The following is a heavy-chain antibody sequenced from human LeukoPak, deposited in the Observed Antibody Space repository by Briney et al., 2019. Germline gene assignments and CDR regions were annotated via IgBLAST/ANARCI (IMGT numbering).Heavy chain of an antibody. Sequence: GGSLRLSCAASGFTFSSYGMHWVRQAPGKGLEWVAFIRYDGSNKYYADSVKGRFTISRDNSKNTLYLQMNSLRVADTALYFCARENIFDFWGQGTLVTVSS. CDR3: ARENIFDF. J-gene: IGHJ4*01. D-gene: IGHD2/OR15-2a*01. CDR1: GFTFSSYG. CDR2: IRYDGSNK. V-gene: IGHV3-30*02.